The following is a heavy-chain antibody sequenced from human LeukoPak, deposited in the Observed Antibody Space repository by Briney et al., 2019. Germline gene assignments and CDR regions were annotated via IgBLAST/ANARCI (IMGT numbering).Heavy chain of an antibody. V-gene: IGHV1-18*01. CDR3: ARDPALGYTSGWYNWFDP. D-gene: IGHD6-19*01. CDR2: ISAYNGNT. CDR1: GYTFTSYG. Sequence: ASVKVSCKASGYTFTSYGISWVRRAPGQGLEWMGWISAYNGNTNYAQKLQGRVTMTTDTSTSTAYMELRSLRSDDTAVYYCARDPALGYTSGWYNWFDPWGQGTLVTVSS. J-gene: IGHJ5*02.